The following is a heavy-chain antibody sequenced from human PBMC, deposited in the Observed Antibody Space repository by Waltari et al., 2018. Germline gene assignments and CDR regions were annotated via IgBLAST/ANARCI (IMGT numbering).Heavy chain of an antibody. J-gene: IGHJ4*02. Sequence: LVQSGAEVKKPGASVKVSCKASGYTFTSYGISWVRQAPGQGLEWMGWISAYNGNTNYAQKPQGRVTMTTETSTRTAYRELRSLRSDDTAVDYCARAEDVWGSYRYAGADYWGQGTLVTVSS. V-gene: IGHV1-18*04. CDR1: GYTFTSYG. D-gene: IGHD3-16*02. CDR3: ARAEDVWGSYRYAGADY. CDR2: ISAYNGNT.